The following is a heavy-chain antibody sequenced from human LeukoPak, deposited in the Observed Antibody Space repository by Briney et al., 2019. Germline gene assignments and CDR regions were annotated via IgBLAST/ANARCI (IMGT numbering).Heavy chain of an antibody. D-gene: IGHD6-13*01. CDR3: ANIPAAAGADY. V-gene: IGHV3-23*01. CDR2: SSGSGGST. Sequence: GGSLRLSCAASGFTFSSNAMSWVRQAPGKVLEGGPASSGSGGSTYYADSVKGRFTISRANSKHTLYLQMTSLSAEATAVYYCANIPAAAGADYWGQGTLVTVSS. CDR1: GFTFSSNA. J-gene: IGHJ4*02.